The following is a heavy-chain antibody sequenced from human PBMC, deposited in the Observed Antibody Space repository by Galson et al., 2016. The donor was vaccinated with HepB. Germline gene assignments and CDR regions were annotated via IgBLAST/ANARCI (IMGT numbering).Heavy chain of an antibody. Sequence: SETLSLTCAVSNASITSSSFYWGWIRQPPGRGLEWIGSIYFSGSTYYNSSLKSRVSISVDTSKTQLSLKLTSVTAADTAVYYCARHWGKDDGWSENWGQGTLVAVSS. J-gene: IGHJ4*02. CDR2: IYFSGST. CDR1: NASITSSSFY. CDR3: ARHWGKDDGWSEN. D-gene: IGHD6-19*01. V-gene: IGHV4-39*01.